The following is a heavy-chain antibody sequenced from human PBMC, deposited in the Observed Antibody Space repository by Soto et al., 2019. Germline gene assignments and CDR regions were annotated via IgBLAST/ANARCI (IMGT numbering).Heavy chain of an antibody. CDR3: NTYGVGATHNLLYP. CDR2: IKSKSDDGTT. CDR1: VCIFSKVW. V-gene: IGHV3-15*01. Sequence: PVGSLRLSCACSVCIFSKVWMNWVRHSPGKRLEWVGHIKSKSDDGTTDYAAPVKGRFTISRDDSKHTLYLEMNSLQSEDTALYYCNTYGVGATHNLLYPCGQGT. D-gene: IGHD1-26*01. J-gene: IGHJ5*01.